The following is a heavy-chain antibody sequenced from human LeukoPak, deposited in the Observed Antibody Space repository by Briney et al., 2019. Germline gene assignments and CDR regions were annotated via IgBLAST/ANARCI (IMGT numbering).Heavy chain of an antibody. CDR2: IKQDGSEK. CDR3: ARDHTSRDLDDFWSGPNA. V-gene: IGHV3-7*01. CDR1: GFTFSSYW. D-gene: IGHD3-3*01. Sequence: GGSLRLSCAASGFTFSSYWMSWVRQAPGKGLEWVANIKQDGSEKYYMDSVKGRFTISRDNAKDSLYLQMNSLRAEDTAVYYCARDHTSRDLDDFWSGPNAWGQGTLVTVSS. J-gene: IGHJ4*02.